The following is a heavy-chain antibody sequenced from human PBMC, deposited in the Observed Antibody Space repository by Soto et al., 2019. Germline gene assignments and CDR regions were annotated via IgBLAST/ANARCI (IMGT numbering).Heavy chain of an antibody. Sequence: EVQLLESGGGLVQPGGSLRLSCAASGFTFSSYAMSWVRQAPGKGLEWVSAISGSGGSTYYADSVKGRFTISRDNSKNTLYLQMNSLRAEDTAVYYCAKTHWGRGAAMAHYGMDVWGQGTTVTVSS. CDR3: AKTHWGRGAAMAHYGMDV. D-gene: IGHD5-18*01. J-gene: IGHJ6*02. V-gene: IGHV3-23*01. CDR2: ISGSGGST. CDR1: GFTFSSYA.